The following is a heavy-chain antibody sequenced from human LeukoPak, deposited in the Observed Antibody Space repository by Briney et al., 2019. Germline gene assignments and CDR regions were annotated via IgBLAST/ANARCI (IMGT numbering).Heavy chain of an antibody. D-gene: IGHD3-3*01. V-gene: IGHV4-39*07. CDR1: DGSISSRSVY. Sequence: SETLSLICSVADGSISSRSVYWGWIRQSPGKVLERSGSIYYSGTSYYNPSLQSRVTISVDTSKNQFSLKLSSVTAADTAVYYCAREAMEPKYEFWSGRIKNWFDPWGQGTLVTVSS. J-gene: IGHJ5*02. CDR2: IYYSGTS. CDR3: AREAMEPKYEFWSGRIKNWFDP.